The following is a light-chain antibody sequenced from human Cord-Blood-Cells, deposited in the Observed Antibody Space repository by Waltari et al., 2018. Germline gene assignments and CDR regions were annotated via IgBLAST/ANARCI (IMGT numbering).Light chain of an antibody. V-gene: IGKV3-20*01. CDR1: QSVSSSY. CDR2: GAS. J-gene: IGKJ1*01. CDR3: QQYGSSPPWT. Sequence: EIVLTQSPGTLSLSPGECATLSCRASQSVSSSYLAWYQQKPGQAPRLLIDGASSRATGIPDRFSGSVSWTDFTLTISRLEPEDFAVYYCQQYGSSPPWTFGQGTKVEIK.